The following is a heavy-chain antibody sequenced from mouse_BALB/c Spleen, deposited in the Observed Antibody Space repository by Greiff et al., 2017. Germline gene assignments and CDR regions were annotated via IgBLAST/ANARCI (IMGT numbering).Heavy chain of an antibody. D-gene: IGHD1-1*01. CDR3: AREGDYGSSFFAY. CDR1: GYSITSDYA. J-gene: IGHJ3*01. V-gene: IGHV3-2*02. Sequence: EVQLVESGPGLVKPSQSLSLTCTVTGYSITSDYAWNWIRQFPGNKLEWMGYISYSGSTSYNPSLKSRISITRDTSKNQFFLQLNSVTTEDTATYYCAREGDYGSSFFAYWGQGTLVTVSA. CDR2: ISYSGST.